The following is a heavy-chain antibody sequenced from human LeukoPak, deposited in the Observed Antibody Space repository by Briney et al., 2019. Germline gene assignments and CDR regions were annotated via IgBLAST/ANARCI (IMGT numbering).Heavy chain of an antibody. CDR1: GYTFTSYG. CDR3: ARGLPGTSPGFDY. D-gene: IGHD5/OR15-5a*01. Sequence: ASVKVSCKASGYTFTSYGITWVRQAPGQGPEWMGWVTPNSGATNIAQKFQDRVAMTTDTSISTAYMDLSRLRPDDTAVYFCARGLPGTSPGFDYWGQGTLVIASS. CDR2: VTPNSGAT. J-gene: IGHJ4*02. V-gene: IGHV1-2*02.